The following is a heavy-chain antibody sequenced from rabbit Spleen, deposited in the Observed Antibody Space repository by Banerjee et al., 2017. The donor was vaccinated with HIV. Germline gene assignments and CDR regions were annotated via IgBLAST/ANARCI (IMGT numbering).Heavy chain of an antibody. Sequence: QEQLEESGGGLVKPGGSLTLTCKASGLSFSDRDVMCWVRQAPGKGLEWIACINIATGKSVYASWAKGRFIMSRPSSTTVTLQMSSLTVADTATYFCARDLVGAIGWNFNLWGQGTLVTVS. J-gene: IGHJ4*01. CDR2: INIATGKS. CDR1: GLSFSDRDV. V-gene: IGHV1S45*01. CDR3: ARDLVGAIGWNFNL. D-gene: IGHD5-1*01.